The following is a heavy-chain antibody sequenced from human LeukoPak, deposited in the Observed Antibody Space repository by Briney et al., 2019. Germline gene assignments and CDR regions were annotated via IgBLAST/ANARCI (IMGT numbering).Heavy chain of an antibody. CDR3: ARGGTIFGVATHLDY. D-gene: IGHD3-3*01. J-gene: IGHJ4*02. CDR1: GFTFSSYS. Sequence: GGSLRLSCAASGFTFSSYSMNWVRQAPGKGLEWVSSISSSSSYIYYADSVKGRFTISRDNAKNSLYLQMNSLRAEDTAVYYCARGGTIFGVATHLDYWGQGTLVTVSS. V-gene: IGHV3-21*01. CDR2: ISSSSSYI.